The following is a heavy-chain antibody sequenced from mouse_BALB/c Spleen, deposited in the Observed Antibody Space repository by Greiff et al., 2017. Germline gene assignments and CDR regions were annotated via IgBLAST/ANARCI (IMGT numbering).Heavy chain of an antibody. CDR2: IDPANGNT. D-gene: IGHD2-1*01. Sequence: VQLKESGAELVKPGASVKLSCTASGFNIKDTYMHWVKQRPEQGLEWIGRIDPANGNTKYDPKFQGKATITADTSSNTAYLQLSSLTSEDTAVYYCARRIYYDAMDYWGQGTSVTVSS. CDR3: ARRIYYDAMDY. V-gene: IGHV14-3*02. J-gene: IGHJ4*01. CDR1: GFNIKDTY.